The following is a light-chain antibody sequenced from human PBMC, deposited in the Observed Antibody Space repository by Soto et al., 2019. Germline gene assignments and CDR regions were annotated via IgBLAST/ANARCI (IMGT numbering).Light chain of an antibody. V-gene: IGKV1-27*01. CDR2: GAS. Sequence: QMTLSPPSLSASIGDRVTVTCRSSHGIGKSLAWYQQRPGKSPTLLIYGASTLQTGVPPRFSGSGSGTDFTLAISTLRPEDVATYYCQNYNSAPLIFGGGTKVEVK. J-gene: IGKJ4*01. CDR1: HGIGKS. CDR3: QNYNSAPLI.